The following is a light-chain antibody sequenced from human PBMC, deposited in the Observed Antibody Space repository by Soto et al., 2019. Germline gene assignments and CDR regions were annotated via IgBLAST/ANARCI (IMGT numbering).Light chain of an antibody. J-gene: IGKJ1*01. CDR2: GAS. CDR1: QSLRSGD. Sequence: PGERATLSCRASQSLRSGDLACYQQIPGQAPGLLIYGASSRATGIPDGFSGSGSGTDFNLTVSRLAPEDFATYYCQHYNSYSEAFGQGTKVDIK. CDR3: QHYNSYSEA. V-gene: IGKV3-20*01.